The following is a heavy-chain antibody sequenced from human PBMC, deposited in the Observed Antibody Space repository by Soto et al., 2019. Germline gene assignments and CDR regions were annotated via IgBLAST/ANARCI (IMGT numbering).Heavy chain of an antibody. V-gene: IGHV4-34*01. CDR3: ARGPYDILSGSRGYFDY. D-gene: IGHD3-9*01. J-gene: IGHJ4*01. CDR2: VSHSGST. Sequence: SETLSLTCAVYGGSFGGYYWSWIRQPPGKGLEWIGEVSHSGSTKYNPSLESRVTISVDTSKNQFSLRLSSMTAADTAVYYCARGPYDILSGSRGYFDYWGHGILVTVSS. CDR1: GGSFGGYY.